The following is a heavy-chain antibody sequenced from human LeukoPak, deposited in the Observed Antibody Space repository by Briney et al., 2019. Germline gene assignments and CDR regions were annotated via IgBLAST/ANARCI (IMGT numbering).Heavy chain of an antibody. Sequence: VASVKVSCKPSGYTLTGYYMHWVRQAPGQGLEWMGWINPNSGDTNYAQKFQGRVNMTRNTSISTAYMELSRLRSDDTAVYYCARDKSGNSGWYSYFDYWGQGTLVTVSS. D-gene: IGHD6-19*01. CDR1: GYTLTGYY. J-gene: IGHJ4*02. CDR2: INPNSGDT. V-gene: IGHV1-2*02. CDR3: ARDKSGNSGWYSYFDY.